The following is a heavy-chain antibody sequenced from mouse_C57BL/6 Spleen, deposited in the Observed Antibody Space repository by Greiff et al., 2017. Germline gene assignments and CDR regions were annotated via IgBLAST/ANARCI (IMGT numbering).Heavy chain of an antibody. CDR1: GFTFSDYG. CDR3: ARRYYGSRYFDY. Sequence: EVQLVESGGGLVKPGGSLKLSCAASGFTFSDYGMHWVRQAPEKGLEWVAYISSGSSTIYYADTVKGRFTISRDNAKNTLFLQMTSLRSEDTAMYYCARRYYGSRYFDYWGQGTTLTVSS. J-gene: IGHJ2*01. V-gene: IGHV5-17*01. D-gene: IGHD1-1*01. CDR2: ISSGSSTI.